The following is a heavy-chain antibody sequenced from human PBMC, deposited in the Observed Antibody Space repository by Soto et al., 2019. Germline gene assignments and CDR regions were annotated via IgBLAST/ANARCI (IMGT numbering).Heavy chain of an antibody. CDR3: ARGLRPGSSWYKEWNY. CDR1: GGSFSGSY. V-gene: IGHV4-34*01. D-gene: IGHD6-13*01. Sequence: QVQLQQWGAGLLKPSETLSLTCAVYGGSFSGSYWSWIRQPPGKGLEWIGEINHSGSTNYNPSLRSRVAISVDTSKNQFSLKLSSVTAADTAVYYCARGLRPGSSWYKEWNYWGQGTLVTVSS. J-gene: IGHJ4*02. CDR2: INHSGST.